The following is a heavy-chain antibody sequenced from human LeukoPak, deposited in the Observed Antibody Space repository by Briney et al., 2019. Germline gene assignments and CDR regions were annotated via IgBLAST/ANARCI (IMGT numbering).Heavy chain of an antibody. J-gene: IGHJ5*02. CDR2: IYYSGNT. V-gene: IGHV4-39*01. Sequence: SETLSLTCTVSGGSIRSSGYYWAWIRQPPGKGLESIANIYYSGNTYYNPSLKSRVTIFVDTSKNQFSLKLTSVTAADTAVYYCARHRVYDWNYPIWFDPWGQGTLVTVSS. D-gene: IGHD3-16*01. CDR3: ARHRVYDWNYPIWFDP. CDR1: GGSIRSSGYY.